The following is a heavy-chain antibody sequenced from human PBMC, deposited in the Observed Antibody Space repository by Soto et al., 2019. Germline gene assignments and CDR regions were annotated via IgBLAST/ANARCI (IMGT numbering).Heavy chain of an antibody. CDR3: ARARRRSIAAATDDY. Sequence: QVQLVESGGGVVQPGRSLRVSCAASGFTFSSYAMHWVRQAPGKGLEWVAVISYDGSNKYYADSVKGRFTISRDNSKNTLYLQMNSLRAEDTAVYYCARARRRSIAAATDDYWGQGTLVTVSS. J-gene: IGHJ4*02. CDR2: ISYDGSNK. CDR1: GFTFSSYA. V-gene: IGHV3-30-3*01. D-gene: IGHD6-13*01.